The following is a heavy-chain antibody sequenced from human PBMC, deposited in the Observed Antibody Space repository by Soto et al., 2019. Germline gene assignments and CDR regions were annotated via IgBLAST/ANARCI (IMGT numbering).Heavy chain of an antibody. CDR1: GFTFSSYA. CDR3: ATAYEGDYFDY. CDR2: ISYDGSNK. V-gene: IGHV3-30-3*01. J-gene: IGHJ4*02. D-gene: IGHD3-16*01. Sequence: QVQLVESGGGVVQPGRSLRLSCAASGFTFSSYAMHWVRQAPGKGLEWVAVISYDGSNKYYADSVKGRFTISRDNSKNTLYLQINSLRAEDTAVYYCATAYEGDYFDYWGQGTLVTVSS.